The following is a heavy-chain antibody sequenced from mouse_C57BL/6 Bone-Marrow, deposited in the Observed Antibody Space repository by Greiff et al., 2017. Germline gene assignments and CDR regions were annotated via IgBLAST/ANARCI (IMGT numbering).Heavy chain of an antibody. CDR1: GYAFSSSW. V-gene: IGHV1-82*01. J-gene: IGHJ2*01. CDR2: IYPGDGDT. D-gene: IGHD1-1*01. Sequence: VQRVESGPELVKPGASVKISCKASGYAFSSSWMNWVKQRPGKGLEWIGRIYPGDGDTNYNGKFKGKATLTADKSSSTAYMQLSSLTSEDSAVYFCARDGTTVVDYWGQGTTLTVSS. CDR3: ARDGTTVVDY.